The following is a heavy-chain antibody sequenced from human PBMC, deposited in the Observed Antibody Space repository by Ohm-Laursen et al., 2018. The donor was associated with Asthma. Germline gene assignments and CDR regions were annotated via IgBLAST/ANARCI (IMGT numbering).Heavy chain of an antibody. CDR2: IYYSGSN. CDR1: GGSISSGDYY. CDR3: ARDGRLRGSFDY. Sequence: TLSLTCAVSGGSISSGDYYWSWIRQPPGKGLEWIGYIYYSGSNIYNPSLESRLSISVDTSKNQFSLNLSSVTAADTALYYCARDGRLRGSFDYWGQGTLVTVSS. J-gene: IGHJ4*02. D-gene: IGHD3-10*01. V-gene: IGHV4-31*11.